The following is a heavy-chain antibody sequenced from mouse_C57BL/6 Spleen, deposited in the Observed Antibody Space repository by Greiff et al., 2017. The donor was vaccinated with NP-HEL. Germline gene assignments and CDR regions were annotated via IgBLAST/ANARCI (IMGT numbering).Heavy chain of an antibody. D-gene: IGHD2-4*01. V-gene: IGHV1-52*01. Sequence: QVQLKQPGAELVRPGSSVKLSCKASGYTFTSYWMHWVKQRPIQGLEWIGNIDPSDSETHYNQKFKDKATLTVDKSSSTAYMQLSSLTSEDSAVYYCARSRYDYDEGAWFAYWGQGTLVTVSA. CDR2: IDPSDSET. CDR3: ARSRYDYDEGAWFAY. J-gene: IGHJ3*01. CDR1: GYTFTSYW.